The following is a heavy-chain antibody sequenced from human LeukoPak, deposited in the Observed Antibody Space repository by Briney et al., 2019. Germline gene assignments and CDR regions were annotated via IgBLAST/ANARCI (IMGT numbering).Heavy chain of an antibody. Sequence: GGSLRLSCVASGFTFSSYEMNWVRQAPGKGLKWVSYISTGGTAIYYADSVKGRFTISRDNAKNSLYLQMNSLRAEDTAVYYCTRDRSYCGGDCYLNAFDIWGQGTMVTVSS. J-gene: IGHJ3*02. CDR2: ISTGGTAI. V-gene: IGHV3-48*03. CDR3: TRDRSYCGGDCYLNAFDI. CDR1: GFTFSSYE. D-gene: IGHD2-21*02.